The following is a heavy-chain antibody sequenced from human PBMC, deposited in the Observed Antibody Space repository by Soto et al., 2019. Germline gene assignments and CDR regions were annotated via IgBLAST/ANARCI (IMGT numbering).Heavy chain of an antibody. Sequence: ASVKVSCKASGYTFTSYGISWVRQAPGQGLEWMGWISAYNGNTNYAQRLQGRVTMTTDTSTSTAYMELRSLRSDDTAVYYCARGGNYYDSSGYVIFDSWGQGTLVTVSS. J-gene: IGHJ4*02. CDR2: ISAYNGNT. D-gene: IGHD3-22*01. CDR1: GYTFTSYG. CDR3: ARGGNYYDSSGYVIFDS. V-gene: IGHV1-18*01.